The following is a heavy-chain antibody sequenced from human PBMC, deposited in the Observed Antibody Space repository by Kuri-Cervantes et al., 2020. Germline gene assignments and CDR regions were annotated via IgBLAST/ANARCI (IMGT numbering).Heavy chain of an antibody. CDR2: IIPIFGTA. V-gene: IGHV1-69*13. D-gene: IGHD6-19*01. CDR3: AREGPRSSGWRIDY. Sequence: SVKVSCKASGGTFSSYAISWVRQAPGQGLEWMGGIIPIFGTANYAQKFQGRVTITADESTSTAYMELSSLRAEDTAVYYCAREGPRSSGWRIDYWGQGTLVTVSS. J-gene: IGHJ4*02. CDR1: GGTFSSYA.